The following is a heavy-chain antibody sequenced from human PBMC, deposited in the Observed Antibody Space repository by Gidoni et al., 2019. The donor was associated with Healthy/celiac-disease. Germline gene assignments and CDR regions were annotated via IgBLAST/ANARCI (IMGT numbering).Heavy chain of an antibody. CDR1: GYSFTSYW. Sequence: EVQLVQSGAEVKKPGESLRISCKGSGYSFTSYWISWVRQMPGKGLEWMGRIDPSDSYTNYSPSFQGHVTISADKSISTAYLQWSSLKASNTAMYYCARLDNCSGGSCYSGRDYYYYGMDVWGQGTTVTVSS. J-gene: IGHJ6*02. CDR2: IDPSDSYT. CDR3: ARLDNCSGGSCYSGRDYYYYGMDV. D-gene: IGHD2-15*01. V-gene: IGHV5-10-1*03.